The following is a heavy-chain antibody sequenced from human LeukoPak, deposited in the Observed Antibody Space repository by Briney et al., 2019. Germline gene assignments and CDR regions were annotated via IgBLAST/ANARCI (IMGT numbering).Heavy chain of an antibody. CDR1: GGTFSSYT. V-gene: IGHV1-69*05. Sequence: SVKVFCKAPGGTFSSYTITWVRQAPGQGLEWMGGIMPLFNTPNYAQQFQGRVTITTDESTSTAYMELSSLRFEDTAMYYCARVDRYHFYLDVWGKGTTVTVSS. CDR3: ARVDRYHFYLDV. CDR2: IMPLFNTP. J-gene: IGHJ6*03.